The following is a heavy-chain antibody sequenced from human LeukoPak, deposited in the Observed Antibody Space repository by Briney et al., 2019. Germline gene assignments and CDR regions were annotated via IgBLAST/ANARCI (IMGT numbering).Heavy chain of an antibody. V-gene: IGHV3-11*04. CDR3: ARARYGDYPVYYYYYMDV. CDR2: ISSSGSTI. D-gene: IGHD4-17*01. CDR1: GFTFSDYY. Sequence: GGPLRLSCAASGFTFSDYYMSWIRQAPGKGLEWVSYISSSGSTIYYADSVKGRFTISRDNAKNSLYLQTNSLRAEDTAVYYCARARYGDYPVYYYYYMDVWGKGTTVTVSS. J-gene: IGHJ6*03.